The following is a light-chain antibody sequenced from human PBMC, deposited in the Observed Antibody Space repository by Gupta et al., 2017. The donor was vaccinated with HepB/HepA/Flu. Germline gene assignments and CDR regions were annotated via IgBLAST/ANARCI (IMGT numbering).Light chain of an antibody. CDR3: QLYDKWPPYT. Sequence: EVFITQSPATLSVSPGERATLSCRASQSVASNLAWYQQRPGQAPRILIYRASTRVTGIPARCSGSGSGTDFTLTISSLQSEDFAVYYCQLYDKWPPYTFGQGTKVEI. V-gene: IGKV3-15*01. J-gene: IGKJ2*01. CDR1: QSVASN. CDR2: RAS.